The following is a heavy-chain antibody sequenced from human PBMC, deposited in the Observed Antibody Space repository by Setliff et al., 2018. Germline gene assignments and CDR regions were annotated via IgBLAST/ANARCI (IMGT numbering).Heavy chain of an antibody. V-gene: IGHV1-69-2*01. CDR1: GGTFSSYA. J-gene: IGHJ6*04. Sequence: ASVKVSCKASGGTFSSYAISWVRQAPGQGLEWMGRVDPEDGSTIYAEKFQGRVTMTADTSTFTAYMELRGLRSEDTAMYYCTPSVATITAGDVEASDVWGKGTPVTVSS. D-gene: IGHD3-16*01. CDR3: TPSVATITAGDVEASDV. CDR2: VDPEDGST.